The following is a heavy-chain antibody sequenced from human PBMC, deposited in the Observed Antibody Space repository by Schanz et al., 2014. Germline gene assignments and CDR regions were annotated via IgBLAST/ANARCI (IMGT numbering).Heavy chain of an antibody. D-gene: IGHD3-22*01. CDR2: IVPIAGIT. CDR1: GYTFSDYY. CDR3: AREVGLYDRGWFDP. J-gene: IGHJ5*02. V-gene: IGHV1-46*01. Sequence: QVQLVQSGAEVKKPGASVKVSCKASGYTFSDYYIHWVRQAPGQGLEWMGRIVPIAGITNYAQRFQGRVTSTADKSSDTAYMELSSLRSEDTAVYYCAREVGLYDRGWFDPWGQGTLXTVSS.